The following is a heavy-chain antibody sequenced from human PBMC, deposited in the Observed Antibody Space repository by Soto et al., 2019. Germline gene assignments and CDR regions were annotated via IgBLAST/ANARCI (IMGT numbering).Heavy chain of an antibody. CDR2: IWYDGSNK. CDR1: GFTFSSYG. Sequence: QVQLVESGGGVVQPGRSLRLSCAASGFTFSSYGMHWVRQAPGKGLEWVAVIWYDGSNKYYADSVKGRFTISRDNSKNTLYLQMNSLRAADTAVYYCARVPRGGDYFDYWGQGTLVTVSS. V-gene: IGHV3-33*01. CDR3: ARVPRGGDYFDY. J-gene: IGHJ4*02. D-gene: IGHD3-16*01.